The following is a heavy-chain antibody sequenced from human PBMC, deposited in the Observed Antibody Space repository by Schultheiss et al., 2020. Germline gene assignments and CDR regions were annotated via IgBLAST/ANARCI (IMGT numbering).Heavy chain of an antibody. D-gene: IGHD4-23*01. CDR2: INHSGST. CDR3: ARVTVVTPFYYYYYGMDV. J-gene: IGHJ6*02. CDR1: GGSFSGYY. V-gene: IGHV4-34*01. Sequence: SETLSLTCAVYGGSFSGYYWSWIRQPPGKGLEWIGEINHSGSTNYNPSLKSRVTISVDTSKNQFSLKLSSVTAADTAVYYCARVTVVTPFYYYYYGMDVWGQGTTVTGYS.